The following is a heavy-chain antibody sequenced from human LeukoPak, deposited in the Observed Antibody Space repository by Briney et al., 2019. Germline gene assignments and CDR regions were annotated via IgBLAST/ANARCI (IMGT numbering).Heavy chain of an antibody. J-gene: IGHJ5*02. CDR3: ARGSMFGSADL. CDR2: IYPGGST. CDR1: GATVSSNY. V-gene: IGHV3-53*01. Sequence: GGSLRLSCGVSGATVSSNYMIWVRQAPGKGLEWLSIIYPGGSTHYADSVKGRFSISRDNSKNTLYFQMINLRADDTAVYYCARGSMFGSADLWGQGTLVTVSS. D-gene: IGHD3-3*01.